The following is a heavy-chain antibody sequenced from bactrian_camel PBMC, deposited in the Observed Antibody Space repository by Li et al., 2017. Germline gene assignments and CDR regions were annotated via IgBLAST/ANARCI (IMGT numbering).Heavy chain of an antibody. Sequence: QLVESGGGLMQPGGSLRLSCAASGFIFSSYWMYWVRQAPGKGLEWVSTINSAGGSTYYADSVKGRFTISRDNAKNTVYLQMNSLKPEDTAVYYCAANGWYPLGLQRGIYDYWGQGTQVTVS. CDR2: INSAGGST. D-gene: IGHD6*01. CDR3: AANGWYPLGLQRGIYDY. V-gene: IGHV3S25*01. CDR1: GFIFSSYW. J-gene: IGHJ4*01.